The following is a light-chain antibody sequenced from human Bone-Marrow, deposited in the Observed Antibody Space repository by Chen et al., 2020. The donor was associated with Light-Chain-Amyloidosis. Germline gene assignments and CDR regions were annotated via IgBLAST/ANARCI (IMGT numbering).Light chain of an antibody. J-gene: IGKJ4*01. Sequence: DIQMTQSPPSLSASVGDRVSVTCRASQNIMSYLHWYQQMPGQAPKLLIYAVSHLQNGVPSRFSGSASGTDFTLTISSLQPEDFATYFCLQTFNPPLTFGGGTKVEIK. CDR2: AVS. CDR3: LQTFNPPLT. CDR1: QNIMSY. V-gene: IGKV1-39*01.